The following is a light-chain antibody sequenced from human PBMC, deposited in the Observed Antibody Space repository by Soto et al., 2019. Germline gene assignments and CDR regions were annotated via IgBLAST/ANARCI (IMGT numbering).Light chain of an antibody. CDR3: QSYDNNNHWV. J-gene: IGLJ3*02. CDR1: GGSISSNY. V-gene: IGLV6-57*02. Sequence: NFMLTQPHSVSESPGKTVIISCTGSGGSISSNYVQWYQQRPGRAPTTVIYEDKHRPSGVPDRVSGSIDGSSNSASLTISGLKTEDEADYYCQSYDNNNHWVFGGGTKLTVL. CDR2: EDK.